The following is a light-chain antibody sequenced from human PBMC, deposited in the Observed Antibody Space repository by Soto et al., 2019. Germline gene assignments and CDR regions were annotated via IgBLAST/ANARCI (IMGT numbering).Light chain of an antibody. CDR2: GAS. Sequence: IVMTQSPATLSVSPGERATLSCRASQSVSSNLAWYQQKPGQAPRLLIYGASTRATGIPARFSGSGSGTEFTLTISSLQSEDFAVYYCQQHNNWSGTFGQGTKVDIK. V-gene: IGKV3-15*01. CDR1: QSVSSN. CDR3: QQHNNWSGT. J-gene: IGKJ1*01.